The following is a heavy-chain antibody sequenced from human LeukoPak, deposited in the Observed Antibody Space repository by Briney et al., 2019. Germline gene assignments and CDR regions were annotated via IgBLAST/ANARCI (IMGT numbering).Heavy chain of an antibody. V-gene: IGHV3-53*01. J-gene: IGHJ4*02. Sequence: GGSLRLSCAPSGFTVSSSYMSWVRQALGKGLEWVSVIYSGGNTYYADSVKGRFTISRDNSKNTLFLQMNSLKAEDTALYYCARGYYYHSSGPFDYWGQGTLVTVSS. D-gene: IGHD3-22*01. CDR3: ARGYYYHSSGPFDY. CDR2: IYSGGNT. CDR1: GFTVSSSY.